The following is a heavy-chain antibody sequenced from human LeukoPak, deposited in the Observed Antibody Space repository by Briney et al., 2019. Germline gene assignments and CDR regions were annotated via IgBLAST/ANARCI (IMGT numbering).Heavy chain of an antibody. CDR3: ASLRAN. Sequence: GGSLRLSCEASGFTFSSFAMNWVRQAPGKGLEWVAVIWYDGSNKYYADSVKGRFTISRGNSKNTLYLQMNSLRAEDTAVYYCASLRANWGQGTLVTVSS. J-gene: IGHJ4*02. CDR2: IWYDGSNK. V-gene: IGHV3-33*08. CDR1: GFTFSSFA.